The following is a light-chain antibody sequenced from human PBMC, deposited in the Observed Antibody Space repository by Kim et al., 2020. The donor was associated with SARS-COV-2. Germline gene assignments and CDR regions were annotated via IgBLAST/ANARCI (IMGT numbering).Light chain of an antibody. CDR1: SSNIGAGFD. CDR2: DNT. V-gene: IGLV1-40*01. CDR3: QSYDNSLRGYV. J-gene: IGLJ1*01. Sequence: RVTISCTGSSSNIGAGFDVHWYQPLPGTGPKLLIFDNTNRPSGVPDRFSGSKSGTSASLAITGLQAEDEADYYCQSYDNSLRGYVFGTGTKVTVL.